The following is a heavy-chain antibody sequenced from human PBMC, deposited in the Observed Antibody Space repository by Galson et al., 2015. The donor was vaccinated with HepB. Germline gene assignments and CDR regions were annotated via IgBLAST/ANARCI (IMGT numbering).Heavy chain of an antibody. D-gene: IGHD4-23*01. Sequence: SLRLSCAASGFTFSRNAMHWVRQAPGKGLEYVSAISSNGGSTYYADSVKGRFTISRDNSKNTLYLQMSSLRAEDTAVYYCVKIGGKPFYMDVWGKGTTVTVSS. J-gene: IGHJ6*03. CDR3: VKIGGKPFYMDV. CDR1: GFTFSRNA. V-gene: IGHV3-64D*06. CDR2: ISSNGGST.